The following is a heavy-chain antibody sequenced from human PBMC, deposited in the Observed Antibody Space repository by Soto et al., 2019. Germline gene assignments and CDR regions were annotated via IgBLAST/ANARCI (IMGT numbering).Heavy chain of an antibody. D-gene: IGHD6-19*01. Sequence: GGSLRLSCAASGFTFSSYWMSWVRQAPGKGLVWVSRINSGASTTNYVDSVKGRFTISRDNAKNTLYLQMDSLTAEDTAVYYCARGPSGWFGYDYWGQGTLVTVSS. CDR3: ARGPSGWFGYDY. V-gene: IGHV3-74*01. J-gene: IGHJ4*02. CDR1: GFTFSSYW. CDR2: INSGASTT.